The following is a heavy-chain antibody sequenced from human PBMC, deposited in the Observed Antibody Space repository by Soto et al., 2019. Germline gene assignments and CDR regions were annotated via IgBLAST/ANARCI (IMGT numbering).Heavy chain of an antibody. Sequence: VRLSCAASGFTVNSNYMSWVRQAPGKGLEWVSVIYSDGSTYYADSVKGRFIISRDNSNNTLYLQMNSLRAEDTAVYYCARSYSNSWHTFDYWGQGTLVTVSS. CDR3: ARSYSNSWHTFDY. J-gene: IGHJ4*02. CDR1: GFTVNSNY. CDR2: IYSDGST. D-gene: IGHD6-13*01. V-gene: IGHV3-66*01.